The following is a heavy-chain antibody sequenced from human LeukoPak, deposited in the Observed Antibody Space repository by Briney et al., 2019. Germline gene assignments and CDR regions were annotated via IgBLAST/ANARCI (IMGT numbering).Heavy chain of an antibody. V-gene: IGHV4-31*03. Sequence: SETLSLTCTVSGGSISSGGYYWSWIRQHPGKGLEWIGYIYYSGSTYYNPSLKSRVTISVDTSKNQFSLKLSSVTAADTAVYYCARVVHYCSSTSCYTYVDYWGQGTLVTVSS. D-gene: IGHD2-2*02. CDR1: GGSISSGGYY. CDR2: IYYSGST. J-gene: IGHJ4*02. CDR3: ARVVHYCSSTSCYTYVDY.